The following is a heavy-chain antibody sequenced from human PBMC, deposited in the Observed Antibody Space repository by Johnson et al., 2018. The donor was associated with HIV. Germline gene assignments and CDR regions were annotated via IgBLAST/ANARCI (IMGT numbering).Heavy chain of an antibody. CDR2: IGYDGNDK. D-gene: IGHD1-26*01. Sequence: QEQLVVSGGDVVQPGRSLRLSCAASGFTFRSYAMHWVRQAPGKGLEWVAAIGYDGNDKDYADSVKGRFTISRDNSRNTLYLHLNSLRAVDTAVYYCARVRIGRENAFDIWGQGTMVTVSS. J-gene: IGHJ3*02. CDR1: GFTFRSYA. V-gene: IGHV3-30*04. CDR3: ARVRIGRENAFDI.